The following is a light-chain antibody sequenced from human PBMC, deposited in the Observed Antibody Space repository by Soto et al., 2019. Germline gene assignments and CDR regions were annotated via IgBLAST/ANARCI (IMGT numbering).Light chain of an antibody. CDR1: QSVSSN. V-gene: IGKV3D-15*01. CDR3: QQYNNWPQT. J-gene: IGKJ1*01. CDR2: GAS. Sequence: EIVMTQSPATLSVSPGERATLSCRASQSVSSNLAWYQQKPGQAPRLLIYGASSRATGIPDRFSGRGSGTDFTLTISSLQSEDFAVYYCQQYNNWPQTFGQGTKVDI.